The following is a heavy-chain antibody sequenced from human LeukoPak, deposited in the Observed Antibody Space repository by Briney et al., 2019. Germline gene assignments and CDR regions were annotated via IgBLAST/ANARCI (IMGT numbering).Heavy chain of an antibody. CDR2: INHSGST. J-gene: IGHJ4*02. Sequence: SETLSLTCTVSGGSISSGGYYWSWIRQPPGKGLEWIGEINHSGSTNYNPSLKSRVTISVDTSKNQFSLKLSSVTAADTAVYYCARLGYDYVWGSYRPPLAYYFDYWGQGTLVTVSS. CDR1: GGSISSGGYY. CDR3: ARLGYDYVWGSYRPPLAYYFDY. V-gene: IGHV4-39*07. D-gene: IGHD3-16*02.